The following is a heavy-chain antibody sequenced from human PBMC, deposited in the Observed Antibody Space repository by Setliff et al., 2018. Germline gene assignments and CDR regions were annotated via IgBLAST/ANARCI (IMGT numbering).Heavy chain of an antibody. D-gene: IGHD2-15*01. CDR1: GDSFSNYA. J-gene: IGHJ5*02. CDR2: IIPMFGTP. Sequence: SVKVSCKASGDSFSNYAISWVRQAPGQGLEWMGGIIPMFGTPAYTQKFQDRVTITTDESTSTAYMELNSLTSEDTAVYYCARSPAVLGIVYLAPWGQGTLVTVSS. CDR3: ARSPAVLGIVYLAP. V-gene: IGHV1-69*05.